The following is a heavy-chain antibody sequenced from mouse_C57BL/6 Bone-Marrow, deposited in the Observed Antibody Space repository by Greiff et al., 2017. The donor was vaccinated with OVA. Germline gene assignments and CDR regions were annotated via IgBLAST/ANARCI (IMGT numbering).Heavy chain of an antibody. Sequence: VMLVESGPGLVQPSQSLSITCTVSGFSLTSYGVHWVRQSPGKGLEWLGVIWSGGSTDYNAAFISRLSISKDNSKSQVFFKMNSLQADDTAIYYCARTGGLRRHYWYFDVWGTGTTVTVSS. V-gene: IGHV2-2*01. J-gene: IGHJ1*03. CDR1: GFSLTSYG. CDR2: IWSGGST. CDR3: ARTGGLRRHYWYFDV. D-gene: IGHD2-4*01.